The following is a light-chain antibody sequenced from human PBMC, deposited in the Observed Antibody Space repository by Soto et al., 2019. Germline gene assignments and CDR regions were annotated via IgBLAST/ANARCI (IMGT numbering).Light chain of an antibody. CDR3: QQYNNWPRT. V-gene: IGKV3-15*01. CDR2: GAS. CDR1: QSISDT. Sequence: ETVMTQSPATLSVSPGGRATLSCRASQSISDTLAWYQQKPGQAPRLLIHGASTRATGIPARFSGSGSGTEFTLTINSLQSEDFAVYYCQQYNNWPRTFGQGTKVDIK. J-gene: IGKJ1*01.